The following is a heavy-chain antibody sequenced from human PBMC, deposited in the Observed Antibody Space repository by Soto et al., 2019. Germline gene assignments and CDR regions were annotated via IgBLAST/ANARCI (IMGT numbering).Heavy chain of an antibody. CDR2: ISGSGGST. Sequence: LRLSCAASGFTFSSYDMSWVRQAPGKGLEWVSTISGSGGSTYFADSVKGRFTISRDNSKNTLYLQMNSLRAEDTAVYFCAKRAYCSSTTCYHSFDYWGQGALVTVSS. D-gene: IGHD2-2*01. CDR3: AKRAYCSSTTCYHSFDY. J-gene: IGHJ4*02. V-gene: IGHV3-23*01. CDR1: GFTFSSYD.